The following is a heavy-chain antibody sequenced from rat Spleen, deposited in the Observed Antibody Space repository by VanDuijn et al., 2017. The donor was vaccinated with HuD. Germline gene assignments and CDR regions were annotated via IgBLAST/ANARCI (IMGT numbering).Heavy chain of an antibody. CDR3: TRGGYFRY. CDR1: GFTFSSFA. J-gene: IGHJ4*01. CDR2: ISTGGGNT. V-gene: IGHV5-25*01. Sequence: EVQLVESGGGLVQPGRSLKLSCAASGFTFSSFAMAWVRQAPKKGLEWVASISTGGGNTYYRDSVRARFTISRDNAKSTLYLQVDSPTSEDTATYYCTRGGYFRYWGQGASVTVSS. D-gene: IGHD2-5*01.